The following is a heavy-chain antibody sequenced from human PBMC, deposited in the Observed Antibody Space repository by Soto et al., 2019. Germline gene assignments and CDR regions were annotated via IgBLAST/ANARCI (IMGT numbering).Heavy chain of an antibody. D-gene: IGHD3-10*01. Sequence: EVQLVESGGGLVQPGGSLRLSCAASGFTFSSYWMSWVRQAPGKGLEWVANIKQDGSEKYNVDFVKGRFTISRDNAKTSLYLQMNSLRVEDTAVYYCARAYGSGSVSGYWGQGTLVTVSS. CDR3: ARAYGSGSVSGY. CDR2: IKQDGSEK. V-gene: IGHV3-7*01. J-gene: IGHJ4*02. CDR1: GFTFSSYW.